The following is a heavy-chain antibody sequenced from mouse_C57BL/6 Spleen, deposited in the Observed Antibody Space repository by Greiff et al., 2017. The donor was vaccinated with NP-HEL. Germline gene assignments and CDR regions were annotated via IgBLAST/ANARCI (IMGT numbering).Heavy chain of an antibody. V-gene: IGHV1-61*01. CDR1: GYTFTSYW. CDR3: ARRRSNYYAMDY. Sequence: QVQLQQPGAELVRPGSSVKLSCKASGYTFTSYWMDWVKQRPGQGLEWIGNIYPSDSETHYNQKFRDKATLTVDKSSSTAYMQLSSLTSEDSAVYYCARRRSNYYAMDYWGQGTSVTVSS. D-gene: IGHD2-5*01. J-gene: IGHJ4*01. CDR2: IYPSDSET.